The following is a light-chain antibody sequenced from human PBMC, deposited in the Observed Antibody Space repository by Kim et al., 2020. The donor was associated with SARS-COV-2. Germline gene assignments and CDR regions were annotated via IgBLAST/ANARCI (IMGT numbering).Light chain of an antibody. J-gene: IGLJ3*02. CDR3: NSRDSSGNHWV. Sequence: VQTGRITCQGNSLRSYYASWYQQKPGQAPVLVIYGKNNRPSGIPDRFSGSSSGNTASLTITEAQAEDEADYYCNSRDSSGNHWVFGGGTQLTVL. CDR2: GKN. V-gene: IGLV3-19*01. CDR1: SLRSYY.